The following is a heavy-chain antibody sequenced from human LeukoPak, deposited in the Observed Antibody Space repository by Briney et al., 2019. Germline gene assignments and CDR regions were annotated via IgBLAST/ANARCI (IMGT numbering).Heavy chain of an antibody. D-gene: IGHD3-10*01. V-gene: IGHV3-43*02. CDR1: GFTFDDYA. CDR3: ARGRFGEFSKSLDF. CDR2: ISGDGTST. Sequence: RGSLRLSCTASGFTFDDYAMHWVRQAPGRGLEWLSLISGDGTSTYYADSVKGRFTVSRDNSKTSLYLQMSSLRADDTAFYYCARGRFGEFSKSLDFWGQGTLVTVSP. J-gene: IGHJ4*02.